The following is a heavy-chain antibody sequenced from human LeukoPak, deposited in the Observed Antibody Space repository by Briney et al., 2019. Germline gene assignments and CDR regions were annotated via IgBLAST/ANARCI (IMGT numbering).Heavy chain of an antibody. Sequence: PGGSLRLSCAASGFTFSTYSMNWVRQAPGKGLEWVSSISDSSSYIYYADSVKGRLTISRDNAKNSLYLQMNSLRAEDTAVYYCARDYYDFWSGYTNYYYYGMDVWGQGTTVTVSS. J-gene: IGHJ6*02. CDR3: ARDYYDFWSGYTNYYYYGMDV. CDR1: GFTFSTYS. V-gene: IGHV3-21*01. D-gene: IGHD3-3*01. CDR2: ISDSSSYI.